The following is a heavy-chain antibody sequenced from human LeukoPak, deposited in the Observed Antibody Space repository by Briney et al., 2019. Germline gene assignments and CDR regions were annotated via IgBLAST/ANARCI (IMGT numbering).Heavy chain of an antibody. D-gene: IGHD5-24*01. CDR3: ARIEMATSGDDY. CDR1: GGTFSSYA. CDR2: IIPIFGTA. Sequence: SVKVSCTASGGTFSSYAISWVRQAPGQGLEWMGGIIPIFGTANYAQKFQGRVTITADESTSTAYMELSSLRSEDTAVYYCARIEMATSGDDYWGQGTLVTVSS. J-gene: IGHJ4*02. V-gene: IGHV1-69*13.